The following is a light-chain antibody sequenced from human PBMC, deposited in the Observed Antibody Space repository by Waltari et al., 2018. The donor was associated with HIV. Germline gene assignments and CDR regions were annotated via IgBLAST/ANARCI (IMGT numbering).Light chain of an antibody. CDR3: SSYTRSDTVV. J-gene: IGLJ2*01. V-gene: IGLV2-14*01. CDR2: EVN. CDR1: TNHIGHYNY. Sequence: QSPLPQPASLSGSPGQAITISCTGPTNHIGHYNYFSWYQQPPVKAPKIMIYEVNTRPSGVSDRFSASKSGNTASLTISGLQTDDEADYYCSSYTRSDTVVFGGGTKLTVL.